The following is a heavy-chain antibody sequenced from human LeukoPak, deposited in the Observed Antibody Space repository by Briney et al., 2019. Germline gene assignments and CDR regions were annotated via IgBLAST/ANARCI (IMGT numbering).Heavy chain of an antibody. CDR2: VWYDGTNK. Sequence: PGGSLRLSCAASGFTFSSYGMHWVRQAPGKGLEWVADVWYDGTNKYYADSVKGRFTISRDNSKNTLYLQMNSLRAEDTAVYYCARDPGVRWLVGLDYWGQGTLVTVSS. CDR3: ARDPGVRWLVGLDY. V-gene: IGHV3-33*01. D-gene: IGHD6-19*01. J-gene: IGHJ4*02. CDR1: GFTFSSYG.